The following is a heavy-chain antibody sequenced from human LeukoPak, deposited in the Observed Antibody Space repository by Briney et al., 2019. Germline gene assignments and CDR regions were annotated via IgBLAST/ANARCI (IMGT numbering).Heavy chain of an antibody. Sequence: SETLSLTCAVSGGSISSSNWWSWVRQPPGKGLEWIGEIYHSGSTNYNPSLKSRVTISVDKSKIQFSLKLSSVTAADTAVYYSARGCINGTTGAFDIWGKGTMVTVSS. CDR2: IYHSGST. CDR1: GGSISSSNW. D-gene: IGHD1-20*01. V-gene: IGHV4-4*02. CDR3: ARGCINGTTGAFDI. J-gene: IGHJ3*02.